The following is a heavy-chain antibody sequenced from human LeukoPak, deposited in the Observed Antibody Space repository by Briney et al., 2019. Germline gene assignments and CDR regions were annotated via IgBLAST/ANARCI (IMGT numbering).Heavy chain of an antibody. CDR2: INHSGST. V-gene: IGHV4-34*01. CDR3: ARGGRFTYYDFWSGYFFDY. Sequence: PSETLSLTCAVYGGSFSGYYWSWIRQPPGKGLEWIGEINHSGSTNYNPSLKSRVTISVDTSKNQFSLKLSSVTAADTAVYYCARGGRFTYYDFWSGYFFDYWGQGTLVTVSS. D-gene: IGHD3-3*01. J-gene: IGHJ4*02. CDR1: GGSFSGYY.